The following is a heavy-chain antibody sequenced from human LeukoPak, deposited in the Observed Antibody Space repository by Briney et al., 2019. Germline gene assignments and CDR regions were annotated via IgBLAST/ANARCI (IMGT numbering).Heavy chain of an antibody. CDR1: GFNFTNFA. Sequence: GGSLRLSCAASGFNFTNFAMCWVRQAPGKGLEWLSAMTGPADTTYYAESVKGRFTISRDYSKSMVFLQMNSLRVEDTAIYYCVKGAETDPWGQRTLVTVSS. CDR2: MTGPADTT. V-gene: IGHV3-23*01. CDR3: VKGAETDP. J-gene: IGHJ5*02.